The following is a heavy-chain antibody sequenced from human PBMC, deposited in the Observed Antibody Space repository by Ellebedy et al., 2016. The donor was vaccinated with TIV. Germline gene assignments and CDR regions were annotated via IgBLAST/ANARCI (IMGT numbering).Heavy chain of an antibody. CDR3: ARVRYYDSSGIQLYYYGMDV. J-gene: IGHJ6*02. V-gene: IGHV3-7*01. CDR1: GFTFSSYW. CDR2: IKQDGSEK. Sequence: GGSLRLSCAASGFTFSSYWMSWVRQAPGKGLEWVANIKQDGSEKYYVDSVKGRFTISRDNAKNSLYLQMNSLRAEDTAVYYCARVRYYDSSGIQLYYYGMDVWGQGTTVTVSS. D-gene: IGHD3-22*01.